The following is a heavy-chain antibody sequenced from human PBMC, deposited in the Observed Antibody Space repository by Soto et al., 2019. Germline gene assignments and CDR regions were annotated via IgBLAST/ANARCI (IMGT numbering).Heavy chain of an antibody. V-gene: IGHV1-69*12. CDR1: GGTFSNSA. CDR3: ARDKGRPQLGGNYYYILDV. CDR2: IMPIFRTP. D-gene: IGHD3-3*02. Sequence: QVQLEQSGAEVRKPGSSVKVSCKSSGGTFSNSAISWVRQAPGQGLEWMGGIMPIFRTPDYAQKFQGRVTVTADEPTSTAYMELSGLKSDDTAVYYCARDKGRPQLGGNYYYILDVWGQGTTVTVSS. J-gene: IGHJ6*02.